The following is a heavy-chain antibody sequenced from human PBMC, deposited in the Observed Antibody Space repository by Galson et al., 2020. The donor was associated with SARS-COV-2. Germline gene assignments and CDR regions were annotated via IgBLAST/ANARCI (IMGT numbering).Heavy chain of an antibody. Sequence: SEPLSLTCTVSGGSISSGGYYWSWIRQHPGKGLEWIGYISNSGTSYYNPSLKSRVSISIDTSENQFSLKLSSVTAADTAVYYCARDRKSMITFGGVIVDAFDLWGQGTLVTVSP. J-gene: IGHJ3*01. CDR1: GGSISSGGYY. V-gene: IGHV4-31*03. D-gene: IGHD3-16*02. CDR3: ARDRKSMITFGGVIVDAFDL. CDR2: ISNSGTS.